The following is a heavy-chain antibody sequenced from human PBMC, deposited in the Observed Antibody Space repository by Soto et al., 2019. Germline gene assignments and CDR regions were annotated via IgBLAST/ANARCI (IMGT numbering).Heavy chain of an antibody. CDR1: GNTFSSYT. Sequence: ASVKVSCKASGNTFSSYTMHWVRQAPGQRLEWMGWINAANGNTKYSQRLQGRVTITGDTSANTAYMELSSLRFEDTAVYYCARVRTGSAFDPWGQGTLVTVSS. CDR3: ARVRTGSAFDP. CDR2: INAANGNT. V-gene: IGHV1-3*01. J-gene: IGHJ5*02. D-gene: IGHD3-9*01.